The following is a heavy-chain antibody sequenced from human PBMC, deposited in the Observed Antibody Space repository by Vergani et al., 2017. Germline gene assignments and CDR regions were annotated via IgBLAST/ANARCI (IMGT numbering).Heavy chain of an antibody. CDR1: GFTFNQYG. CDR3: ARGMGDCMDV. CDR2: SSWNVGHI. J-gene: IGHJ6*03. D-gene: IGHD3-16*01. V-gene: IGHV3-9*01. Sequence: VQLVESGGGVVQPGRSLRLSCAASGFTFNQYGMHWVRQAPGKGLEWVAGSSWNVGHIGYADSVKGRFTISRDDAKNSLTLQMSSLRPEDTAVYYCARGMGDCMDVWGKGATVTVSS.